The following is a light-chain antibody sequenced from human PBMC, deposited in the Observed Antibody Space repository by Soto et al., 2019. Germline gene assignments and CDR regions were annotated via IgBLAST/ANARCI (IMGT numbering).Light chain of an antibody. CDR1: QGTSNY. CDR3: QKHNDALLT. Sequence: IQMTQSAASLSASVGDRVTITCRASQGTSNYVSGYQQKPGTVPTLLIYTSSPLQSGVPSQFSGSESGTDFTITISILQAEDVATYYCQKHNDALLTFGGGTNVDIK. V-gene: IGKV1-27*01. J-gene: IGKJ4*01. CDR2: TSS.